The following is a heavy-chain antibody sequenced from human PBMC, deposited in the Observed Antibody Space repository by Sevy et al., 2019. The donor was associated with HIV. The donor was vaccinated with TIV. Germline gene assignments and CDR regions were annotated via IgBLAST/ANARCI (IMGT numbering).Heavy chain of an antibody. CDR1: GFTFDDYA. V-gene: IGHV3-20*01. Sequence: GGSLRLSCATSGFTFDDYAMNWVRQVPGKGLEWVSGVNWKGDGIGYGDSVKGRFFISRDNAKNSLYLQMNGLRVEETALYHCARSTCYFDTTGFGSFDIWGQGTMVTVSS. CDR2: VNWKGDGI. J-gene: IGHJ3*02. D-gene: IGHD1-1*01. CDR3: ARSTCYFDTTGFGSFDI.